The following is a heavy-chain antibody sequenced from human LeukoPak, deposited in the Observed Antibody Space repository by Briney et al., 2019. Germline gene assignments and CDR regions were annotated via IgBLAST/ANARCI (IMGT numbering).Heavy chain of an antibody. CDR1: GFSVTNNY. CDR2: IHSGGRT. V-gene: IGHV3-66*01. CDR3: ARPGSASGYWVQ. Sequence: PGGSPRLSCEAFGFSVTNNYLSWVRQPPGKGLEWVSVIHSGGRTKYAASVRDRFTISRDPAKNTVYLQMNSLRVDDTAAYYCARPGSASGYWVQWGQGTLVTVSS. D-gene: IGHD3-3*01. J-gene: IGHJ4*02.